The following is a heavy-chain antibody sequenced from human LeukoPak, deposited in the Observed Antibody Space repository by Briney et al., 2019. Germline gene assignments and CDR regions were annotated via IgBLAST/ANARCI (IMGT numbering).Heavy chain of an antibody. Sequence: SETLSLTCTVSGGSINTYYWTWIRQPPGKGLEWIGYVNNSGSTNYNPSLKSRVTISVDTSKNQFSLRLSSVTAADTAVYYCARRDWGPLRYWGQGTLATVSS. CDR2: VNNSGST. CDR1: GGSINTYY. J-gene: IGHJ4*02. D-gene: IGHD7-27*01. CDR3: ARRDWGPLRY. V-gene: IGHV4-59*08.